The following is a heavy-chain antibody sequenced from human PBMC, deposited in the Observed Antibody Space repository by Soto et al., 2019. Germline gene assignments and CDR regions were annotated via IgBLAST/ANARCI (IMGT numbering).Heavy chain of an antibody. V-gene: IGHV3-23*01. CDR3: ARRARDGRNSAIDF. J-gene: IGHJ4*02. CDR1: GFTFRSHA. Sequence: EVPLSESGGGLVQPGGSLRLSCAASGFTFRSHAMNWVRQAPGKGLEWVSDINGSGSETYYGNSVKGRFTTSRDNSKSMSFLQLNSLRGDDTAVYYCARRARDGRNSAIDFWGQGTLVTVSS. CDR2: INGSGSET. D-gene: IGHD1-1*01.